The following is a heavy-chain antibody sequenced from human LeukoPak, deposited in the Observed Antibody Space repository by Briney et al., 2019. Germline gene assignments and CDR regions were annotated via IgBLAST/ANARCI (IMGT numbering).Heavy chain of an antibody. D-gene: IGHD3-9*01. Sequence: GGSLRLSCAASRFTFSSYAMNWVRQAPGQGLEWVSAISGSGGGIYYADSVKGRFTISRDNAKNSLSLQMNSLRADDAAVYYCARASSKQLAGYLPDGFDIWGQGTMVTVSS. CDR2: ISGSGGGI. J-gene: IGHJ3*02. CDR3: ARASSKQLAGYLPDGFDI. V-gene: IGHV3-23*01. CDR1: RFTFSSYA.